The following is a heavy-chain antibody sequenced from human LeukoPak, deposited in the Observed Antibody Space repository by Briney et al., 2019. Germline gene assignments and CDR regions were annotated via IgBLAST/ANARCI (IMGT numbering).Heavy chain of an antibody. CDR1: GGTFSSYA. CDR2: IIPIFGTA. Sequence: ASVKVSCKASGGTFSSYAISWVRQAPGQGLEWMGGIIPIFGTANYAQKFQGRVTITTDESTSTAYMELSSLRSEDTAVYYCARVRDHSGYDWGSSGFDYWGQGTLVTVSS. D-gene: IGHD5-12*01. J-gene: IGHJ4*02. V-gene: IGHV1-69*05. CDR3: ARVRDHSGYDWGSSGFDY.